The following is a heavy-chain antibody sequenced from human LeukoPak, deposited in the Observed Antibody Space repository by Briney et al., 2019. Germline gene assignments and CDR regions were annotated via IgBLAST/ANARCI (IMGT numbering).Heavy chain of an antibody. Sequence: GGPLRLSCAASGFTFSTYNMHWVRQAPDKGLEWVALISYDGGNKYYADSVKGRFTISRDNSKNTLYLQMNSLRVEDTAVYYCAKMGAGGGYWGQRTLVTVSS. CDR3: AKMGAGGGY. J-gene: IGHJ4*02. V-gene: IGHV3-30*18. D-gene: IGHD1-26*01. CDR2: ISYDGGNK. CDR1: GFTFSTYN.